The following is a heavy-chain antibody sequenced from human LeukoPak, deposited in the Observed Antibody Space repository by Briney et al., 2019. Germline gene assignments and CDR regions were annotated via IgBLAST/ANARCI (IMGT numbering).Heavy chain of an antibody. Sequence: PSETLSLTCTVSGGSISSYYWSWIRQPPGKGLEWIGYIYYSGSTNYNPSLKSRVTISVDTSKNQFSLKLSSVTAADTAVYYCARVGITMVRGVILTGFYYGMDVWGQGTTVTVSS. CDR2: IYYSGST. D-gene: IGHD3-10*01. CDR1: GGSISSYY. CDR3: ARVGITMVRGVILTGFYYGMDV. J-gene: IGHJ6*02. V-gene: IGHV4-59*01.